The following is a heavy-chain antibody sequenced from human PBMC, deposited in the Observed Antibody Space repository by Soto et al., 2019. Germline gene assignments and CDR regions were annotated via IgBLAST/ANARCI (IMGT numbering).Heavy chain of an antibody. V-gene: IGHV3-9*01. D-gene: IGHD2-15*01. J-gene: IGHJ4*02. CDR3: ATRHLPYCSGGTCNPFDF. CDR1: GFTFCAYA. Sequence: GGSLRLSCAASGFTFCAYAMHWVRQAPGKGLEWVSAISLSSGSTCFADSVKGGFTISRDNAKNTLYLQMNSLSADDTAMYYCATRHLPYCSGGTCNPFDFWGQGTLVTAPQ. CDR2: ISLSSGST.